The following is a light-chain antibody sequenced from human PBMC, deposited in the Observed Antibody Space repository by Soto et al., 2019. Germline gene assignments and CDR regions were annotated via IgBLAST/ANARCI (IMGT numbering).Light chain of an antibody. V-gene: IGKV3D-20*02. CDR3: QQRHMWPIT. J-gene: IGKJ5*01. CDR1: QSVISSY. CDR2: DAS. Sequence: EIVLTQSPGTLSLSPGERASLSCSASQSVISSYLAWYQQKPGQAPRLLIYDASNRATGIPARFSGSGSGTDFTLTISSLEPEDSAVYYCQQRHMWPITFGQGTRLEIK.